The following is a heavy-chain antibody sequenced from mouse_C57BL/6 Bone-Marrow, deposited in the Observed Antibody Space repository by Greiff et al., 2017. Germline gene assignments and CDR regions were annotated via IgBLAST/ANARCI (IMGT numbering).Heavy chain of an antibody. D-gene: IGHD3-1*01. V-gene: IGHV5-6*01. CDR1: GFTFSSYG. CDR3: ARHRGDY. CDR2: ISSGGSYT. J-gene: IGHJ2*01. Sequence: EVKRVESGGDLVKPGGSLKLSCAASGFTFSSYGMSWVRQTPDKRLEWVATISSGGSYTYYPDSVKGRFTISRDNAKNTLYLQMSSLKSEDTAMYYCARHRGDYWGQGTTLTVSS.